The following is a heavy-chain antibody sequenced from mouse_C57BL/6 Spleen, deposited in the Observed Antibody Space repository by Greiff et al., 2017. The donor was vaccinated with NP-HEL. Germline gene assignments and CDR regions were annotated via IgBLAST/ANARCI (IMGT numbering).Heavy chain of an antibody. CDR1: GYTFTSYW. J-gene: IGHJ2*01. D-gene: IGHD1-2*01. CDR2: IYPGSGST. CDR3: ARCGYGPVDY. Sequence: QVQLQQPGAELVQPGASVKMSCKASGYTFTSYWLTWVKQRPGQGLEWIGDIYPGSGSTNYNEKFKSKATLTVDTSSSTAYMQLSSLTSEDSAVYYCARCGYGPVDYWGKGTTLTVSS. V-gene: IGHV1-55*01.